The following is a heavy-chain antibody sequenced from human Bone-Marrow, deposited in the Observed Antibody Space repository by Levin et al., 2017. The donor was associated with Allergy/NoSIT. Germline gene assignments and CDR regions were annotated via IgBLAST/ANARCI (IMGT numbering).Heavy chain of an antibody. CDR3: AREVPTGGARFDY. V-gene: IGHV3-21*01. J-gene: IGHJ4*02. CDR1: GFTFSSYS. Sequence: GESLKISCAASGFTFSSYSMNWVRQAPGKGLEWVSSITSGSTIIYYADSVKGRFTISRDNAKKSLYLQMNSLRAEDTAVYYCAREVPTGGARFDYWGQGILVTVSS. D-gene: IGHD2-2*01. CDR2: ITSGSTII.